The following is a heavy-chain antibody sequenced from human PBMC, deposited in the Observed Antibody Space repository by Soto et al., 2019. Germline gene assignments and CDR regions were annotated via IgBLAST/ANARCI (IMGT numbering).Heavy chain of an antibody. Sequence: EVQLLESGGGLVQPGGSLRLSCAASGFTFSSYAMRWVRQAPGKGLEWVSAISGRGGSTYYADSVKGRFTISRDNSKNTLYLQMNSLRAEDPAVYYCARRGSGSDYDYWGQGTLVTVSS. D-gene: IGHD1-26*01. V-gene: IGHV3-23*01. CDR1: GFTFSSYA. CDR3: ARRGSGSDYDY. CDR2: ISGRGGST. J-gene: IGHJ4*02.